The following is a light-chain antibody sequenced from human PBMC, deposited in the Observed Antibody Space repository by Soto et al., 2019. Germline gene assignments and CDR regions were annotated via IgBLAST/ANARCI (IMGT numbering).Light chain of an antibody. CDR1: QSVNSN. V-gene: IGKV3-15*01. J-gene: IGKJ4*01. CDR2: GAS. CDR3: LQYNNWPLT. Sequence: EIAMTQSPATLSVSPGERATLSCRASQSVNSNLAWYQQKPGQAPRLLIYGASTRATRIPARFSGSGCGTEFTVTISSLQSEDFAGYYCLQYNNWPLTFGGGTKVESK.